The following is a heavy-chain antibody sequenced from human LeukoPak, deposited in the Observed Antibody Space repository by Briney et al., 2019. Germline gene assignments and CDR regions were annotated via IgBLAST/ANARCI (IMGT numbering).Heavy chain of an antibody. CDR3: AELGISMVGGV. CDR1: GFTFSSYE. Sequence: GGSLRLSCAASGFTFSSYEMNWVRQAPGKGLEWVSYISSSGSTIYYADSVKGRFTISRDNAKNSLYLQMNSLRAEDTAVYYCAELGISMVGGVWGKGTTVTISS. D-gene: IGHD3-10*02. V-gene: IGHV3-48*03. CDR2: ISSSGSTI. J-gene: IGHJ6*04.